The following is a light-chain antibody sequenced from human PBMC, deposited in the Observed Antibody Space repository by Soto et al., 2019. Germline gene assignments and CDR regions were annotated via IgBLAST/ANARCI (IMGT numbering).Light chain of an antibody. CDR1: SSDVGGYNY. J-gene: IGLJ1*01. V-gene: IGLV2-14*01. Sequence: QSVLTQPASVSGSPGQSITISCTGTSSDVGGYNYVSWYQQHPGKAPKLMIYEFSNRPSGVSNRFSGSKSGNTASLTISWLQAEDEADYYCSSYTSSSTYVFGTGTMLTVL. CDR2: EFS. CDR3: SSYTSSSTYV.